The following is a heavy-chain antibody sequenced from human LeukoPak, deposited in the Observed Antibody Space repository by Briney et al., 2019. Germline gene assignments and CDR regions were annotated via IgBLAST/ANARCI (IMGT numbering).Heavy chain of an antibody. CDR3: ARLTGSSGYYAMRRYYYYYMDV. D-gene: IGHD3-22*01. J-gene: IGHJ6*03. CDR1: GGSISIYY. Sequence: SETLSLTCTVSGGSISIYYWSWLRQPPGKGLEWIGYIYTSGSTKYNPSLKSRVTISVDTSKNQFSPKLSSVTAADTAVYYCARLTGSSGYYAMRRYYYYYMDVWGKGTTVTVSS. V-gene: IGHV4-4*09. CDR2: IYTSGST.